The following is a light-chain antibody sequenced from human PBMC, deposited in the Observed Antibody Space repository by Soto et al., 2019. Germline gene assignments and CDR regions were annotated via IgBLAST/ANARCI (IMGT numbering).Light chain of an antibody. CDR2: GEY. J-gene: IGKJ1*01. CDR1: QRVSSN. V-gene: IGKV3-20*01. CDR3: EQYGSSGT. Sequence: IGQTESPDTLSVSPGDRATVSDGGSQRVSSNLAWYQQKPGQDPRLLIYGEYNRATGIPDRFSGSGSGTEFTLTISRLEPEDFAVYYCEQYGSSGTYGQRMKEAIK.